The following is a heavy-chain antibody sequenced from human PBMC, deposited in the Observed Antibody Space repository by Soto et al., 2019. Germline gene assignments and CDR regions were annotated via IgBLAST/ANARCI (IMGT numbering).Heavy chain of an antibody. D-gene: IGHD3-3*01. CDR3: ARGSIGVEWSHYFDY. Sequence: QVQLQQWGAGLLKPSETLSLTCAVYGGSFSGYYWSWIRQPPGKGLEWIGEINHSGSTNYNPSLKSRVTISVDTSKNQFSLKLSSVTAADTAVYYCARGSIGVEWSHYFDYWGQGTLVTVSS. CDR2: INHSGST. CDR1: GGSFSGYY. J-gene: IGHJ4*02. V-gene: IGHV4-34*01.